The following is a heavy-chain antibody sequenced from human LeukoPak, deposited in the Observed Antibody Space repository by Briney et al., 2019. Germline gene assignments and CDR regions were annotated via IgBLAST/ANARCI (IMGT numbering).Heavy chain of an antibody. CDR2: IHSDGRST. V-gene: IGHV3-74*01. CDR3: ARDRPGNTAIDY. Sequence: QPGGSLRLSCAASGFAFSTYWMHWVRQAPGKGLVWVSRIHSDGRSTSYADSVNGRFTISRDNAKNTLYLQMNSLRVEDTAVYYCARDRPGNTAIDYWGQGTLVTVSS. D-gene: IGHD5-18*01. CDR1: GFAFSTYW. J-gene: IGHJ4*02.